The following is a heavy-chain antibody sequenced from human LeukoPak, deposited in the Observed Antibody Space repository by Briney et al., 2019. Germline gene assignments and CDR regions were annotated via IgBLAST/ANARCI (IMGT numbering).Heavy chain of an antibody. Sequence: SETLSLTCSVSGGLISSSGNFYWGWIRQVPGKGLEWIGSVYYTGYSYDNPSLKSRVTVSVDTSKNQFSLKLNSVTAADTAIYYCARQGAITARRTHYYAMDVWGPGTTVTVSS. CDR2: VYYTGYS. CDR1: GGLISSSGNFY. CDR3: ARQGAITARRTHYYAMDV. D-gene: IGHD1-20*01. V-gene: IGHV4-39*01. J-gene: IGHJ6*02.